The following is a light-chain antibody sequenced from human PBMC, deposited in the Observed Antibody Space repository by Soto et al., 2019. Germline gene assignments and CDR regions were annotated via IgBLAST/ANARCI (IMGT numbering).Light chain of an antibody. V-gene: IGLV2-14*01. CDR1: SSDVGNYNF. Sequence: QSVLTQPASVSGSPGQSITISCTGTSSDVGNYNFVSWYQHHAGTAPKLIIYQVTNRPSGVSDRFSASKSGDTASLTISGLQAEDEAVYYCSSYTAVSTDILFGGGTKVTVL. CDR2: QVT. CDR3: SSYTAVSTDIL. J-gene: IGLJ2*01.